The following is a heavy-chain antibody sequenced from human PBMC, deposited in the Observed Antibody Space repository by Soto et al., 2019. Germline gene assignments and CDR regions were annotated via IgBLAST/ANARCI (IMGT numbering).Heavy chain of an antibody. V-gene: IGHV1-69*01. Sequence: SGKPTCTAPGGTFSSYAISWGRQAPGQGLEWMGGIIPIFGTANYAQKFQGRVTITADESTSTAYMELSSLRSEDTAVYYCASVIVVVPALTPSSYYYGMYVRG. CDR2: IIPIFGTA. J-gene: IGHJ6*01. CDR3: ASVIVVVPALTPSSYYYGMYV. CDR1: GGTFSSYA. D-gene: IGHD2-2*01.